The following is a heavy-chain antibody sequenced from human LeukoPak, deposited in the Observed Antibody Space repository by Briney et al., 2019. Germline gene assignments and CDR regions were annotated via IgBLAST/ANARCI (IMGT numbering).Heavy chain of an antibody. CDR1: GFTFSSYA. CDR2: ISYDGSNK. J-gene: IGHJ5*02. CDR3: ARDRGGYCGGDCYSGWFDP. D-gene: IGHD2-21*02. V-gene: IGHV3-30-3*01. Sequence: GGSLRLSCAASGFTFSSYAMHWVRQAPGKGLEWVAVISYDGSNKYYADSVKGRFTISRDNSKNTLYLQMNSLRAENTAVYYCARDRGGYCGGDCYSGWFDPWGQGTLVTVSS.